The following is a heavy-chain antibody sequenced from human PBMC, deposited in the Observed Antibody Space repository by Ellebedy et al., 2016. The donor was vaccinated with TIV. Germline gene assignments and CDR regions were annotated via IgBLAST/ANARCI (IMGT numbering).Heavy chain of an antibody. CDR1: GYTFISYD. CDR2: INTGNGNT. D-gene: IGHD3-3*01. Sequence: ASVKVSXXASGYTFISYDINWVRQATGQGLEWMGWINTGNGNTKYSQKFQGRVTITRDTSATIAYMEVSSLMSEDTAVYYCATREWQDPMDVWGQGTTVTVSS. J-gene: IGHJ6*02. CDR3: ATREWQDPMDV. V-gene: IGHV1-3*04.